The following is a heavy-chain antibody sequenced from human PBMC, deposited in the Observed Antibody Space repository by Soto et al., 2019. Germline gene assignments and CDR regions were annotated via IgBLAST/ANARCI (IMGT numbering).Heavy chain of an antibody. D-gene: IGHD3-3*01. Sequence: HPGGSLRLSCTASGFTFGDYAMSWFRQAPGKGLEWVGFIRSKAYGGTTEYAASVKGRFTISRDDSKSIAYLQMNSLKTEDTAVYYCTRGGPRITIFGVAVCPWGQGTLVTVSS. J-gene: IGHJ5*02. CDR2: IRSKAYGGTT. CDR3: TRGGPRITIFGVAVCP. V-gene: IGHV3-49*03. CDR1: GFTFGDYA.